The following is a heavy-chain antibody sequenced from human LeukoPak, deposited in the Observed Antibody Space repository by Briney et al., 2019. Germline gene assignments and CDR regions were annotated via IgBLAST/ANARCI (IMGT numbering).Heavy chain of an antibody. D-gene: IGHD3-9*01. V-gene: IGHV3-23*01. J-gene: IGHJ5*02. CDR2: ISGSGGST. CDR3: ALWQILTGDS. CDR1: GFTPSIYA. Sequence: GGSLRLSCAASGFTPSIYAMSCVRQAPGKGLEWVSAISGSGGSTYYADSVKGRFTISRDNSKNTLYLQMNSLRAEDTAVYCCALWQILTGDSWGQGTLVTVSS.